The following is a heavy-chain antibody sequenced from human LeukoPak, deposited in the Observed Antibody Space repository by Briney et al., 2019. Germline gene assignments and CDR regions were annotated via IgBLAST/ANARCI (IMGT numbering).Heavy chain of an antibody. Sequence: GGSLRLSCAASGFSFSSYWMHWVRQAPGKGLVWVARIQYDGSTTNYADSVKGRFTIYRDNAKKTLYVQMNSLRDEDTAVYYCARALVAGVTLNALDIWGQGTMVTVSS. D-gene: IGHD2-15*01. V-gene: IGHV3-74*01. CDR2: IQYDGSTT. CDR1: GFSFSSYW. J-gene: IGHJ3*02. CDR3: ARALVAGVTLNALDI.